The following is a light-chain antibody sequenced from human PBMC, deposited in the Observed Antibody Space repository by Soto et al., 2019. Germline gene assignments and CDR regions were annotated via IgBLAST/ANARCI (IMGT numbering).Light chain of an antibody. Sequence: QSVLTQPPSASGTPGQRVTISCCGSSSDIGSNSVNWYQQLPGPAPKLLIYSNNQRPSGVPDRFSGSKSGTSASLAISGLQSEDEADYYCAAWDDSLNGPVFGGGTKVTVL. V-gene: IGLV1-44*01. CDR2: SNN. J-gene: IGLJ3*02. CDR3: AAWDDSLNGPV. CDR1: SSDIGSNS.